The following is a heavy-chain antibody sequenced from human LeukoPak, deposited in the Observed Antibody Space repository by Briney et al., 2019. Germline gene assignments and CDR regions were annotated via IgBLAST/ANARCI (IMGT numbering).Heavy chain of an antibody. V-gene: IGHV3-30*03. CDR1: GFTFSSYG. J-gene: IGHJ3*02. D-gene: IGHD3-22*01. CDR3: ARDGPSYYYDSSGYSADAFDI. CDR2: ISYDGSNK. Sequence: PGRSLRLSCAASGFTFSSYGMHWVRQAPGKGLEWVAVISYDGSNKYYADSVKGRFTISRDNSKNSLYLQMNSLRAEDTAVYYCARDGPSYYYDSSGYSADAFDIWGQGTMVTVSS.